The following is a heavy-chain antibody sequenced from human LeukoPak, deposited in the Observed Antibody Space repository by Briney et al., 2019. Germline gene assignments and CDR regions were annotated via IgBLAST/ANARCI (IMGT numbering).Heavy chain of an antibody. CDR2: ISGSGGST. V-gene: IGHV3-23*01. Sequence: QPGGSLRLSCAASGFTFSSYAMSWVRQAPGKGLEWVSAISGSGGSTYYADSVKGRFTISRDNSKNTLYLQMNSLRAEDTAVYYCANSLGWRTTVFYFDYWGQGTLVTVSS. D-gene: IGHD4-17*01. CDR1: GFTFSSYA. CDR3: ANSLGWRTTVFYFDY. J-gene: IGHJ4*02.